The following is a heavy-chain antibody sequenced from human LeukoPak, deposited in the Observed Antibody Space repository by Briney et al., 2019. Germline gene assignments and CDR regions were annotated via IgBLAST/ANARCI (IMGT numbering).Heavy chain of an antibody. CDR1: GYTFTGYY. CDR3: ARDFLGATTPYHYYYYMDV. Sequence: RASVKVSCKASGYTFTGYYMHWVRQAPGQGLEWMGWINPNSGGTNYAQKFQGRVTMTRDTSISTAYMELSRLRSDDTAVYYCARDFLGATTPYHYYYYMDVWGKGTTVTVSS. CDR2: INPNSGGT. J-gene: IGHJ6*03. D-gene: IGHD1-26*01. V-gene: IGHV1-2*02.